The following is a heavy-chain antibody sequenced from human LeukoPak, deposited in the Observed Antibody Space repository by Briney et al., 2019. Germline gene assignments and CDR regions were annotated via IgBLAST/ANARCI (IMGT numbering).Heavy chain of an antibody. Sequence: ASVKVSCKASGYTFTRFGISWVRQAPGQGLEWMVWISGYNGNTNYAPNLQGRVTMTTDTSTSTAYMELRSLTSDDTAVYYCARDNSATSDCSSTSCFHFDYWGQGTLVTVSS. V-gene: IGHV1-18*01. J-gene: IGHJ4*02. CDR3: ARDNSATSDCSSTSCFHFDY. CDR1: GYTFTRFG. CDR2: ISGYNGNT. D-gene: IGHD2-2*01.